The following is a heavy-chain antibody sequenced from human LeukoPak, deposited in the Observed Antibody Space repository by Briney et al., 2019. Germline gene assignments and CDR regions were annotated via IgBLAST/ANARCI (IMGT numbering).Heavy chain of an antibody. V-gene: IGHV3-23*01. J-gene: IGHJ4*02. CDR1: GFTLSSYG. CDR3: AKGGGNYYDSSGYYNYFDY. Sequence: PGGSLRLSCTASGFTLSSYGMSWVRQAPGKGLEWVSAFSASGSTHYADSVKGRFTISRDSSKNTLYLQMNSLRAEDTAVYHCAKGGGNYYDSSGYYNYFDYWGQGTLVTVSS. CDR2: FSASGST. D-gene: IGHD3-22*01.